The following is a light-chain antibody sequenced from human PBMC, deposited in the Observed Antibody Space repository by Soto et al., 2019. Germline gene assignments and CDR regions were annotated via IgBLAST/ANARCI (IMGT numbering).Light chain of an antibody. Sequence: EIVVTQSPGTLSLSPGERATLSCRASQRVSSSYLAWYQQKPGQAPRLLIYGASSRATGSPDRFSGSGSGTDFTLTISRLEPEDFAVYFCQRYGSSPPFTFGQGTKVEI. CDR1: QRVSSSY. CDR2: GAS. J-gene: IGKJ2*01. V-gene: IGKV3-20*01. CDR3: QRYGSSPPFT.